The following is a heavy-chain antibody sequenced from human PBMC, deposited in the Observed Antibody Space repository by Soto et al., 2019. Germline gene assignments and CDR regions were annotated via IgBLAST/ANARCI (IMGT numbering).Heavy chain of an antibody. CDR3: AHSRPPRLLDY. D-gene: IGHD6-6*01. CDR1: GFSLSTSGVG. J-gene: IGHJ4*02. V-gene: IGHV2-5*02. Sequence: QITLKESGPTLVKPTQTLTLTCTFSGFSLSTSGVGVGWIRQPPGKALEWLALIYWDDDKRYSSSLNSRLTIPTDTSKNQVVLTMTNMDPVDTATYYCAHSRPPRLLDYWGQGTLVTVSS. CDR2: IYWDDDK.